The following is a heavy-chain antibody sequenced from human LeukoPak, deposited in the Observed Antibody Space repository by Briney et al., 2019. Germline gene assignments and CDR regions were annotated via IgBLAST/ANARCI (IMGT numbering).Heavy chain of an antibody. CDR2: IYSGGST. J-gene: IGHJ4*02. CDR3: ARDLGGFHFDY. Sequence: GGSLRLSCAASGFTVSSNYMSWVRQAPGKGLEWVSVIYSGGSTYYADSVKGRFTISRDNSKNMLYLQMNSLRAEDTAVYYCARDLGGFHFDYWGQGTLVTVSS. CDR1: GFTVSSNY. D-gene: IGHD4-23*01. V-gene: IGHV3-66*02.